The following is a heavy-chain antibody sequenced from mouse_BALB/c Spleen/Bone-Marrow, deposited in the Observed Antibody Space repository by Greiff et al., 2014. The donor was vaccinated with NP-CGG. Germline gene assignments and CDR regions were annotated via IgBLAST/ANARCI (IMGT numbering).Heavy chain of an antibody. CDR3: ARDTIDY. Sequence: VQLQQSGPELVKPGASVRISCKASGYTFTSYYIHWVKQRPGQGLEWIGWIYPGNVNTKYNEKFKGKATLTADKSSSSAYMQLSSLTSEDSAFYFCARDTIDYWGQGTSVTVSS. V-gene: IGHV1S56*01. CDR2: IYPGNVNT. CDR1: GYTFTSYY. J-gene: IGHJ4*01.